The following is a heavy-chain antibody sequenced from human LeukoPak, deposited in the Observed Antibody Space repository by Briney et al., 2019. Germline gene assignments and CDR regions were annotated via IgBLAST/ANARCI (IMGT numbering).Heavy chain of an antibody. V-gene: IGHV3-23*01. CDR3: AKGDRITMTVVVLWGFDY. Sequence: RTGGSLRLSCAASGFTFSSYAMSWVRQAPGKGLEWVSAISGSGGSTYYADSVKGRFTISRDNSKNTLYLQINSLRAEDTAVYYCAKGDRITMTVVVLWGFDYWGQGTRVTVSS. J-gene: IGHJ4*02. CDR2: ISGSGGST. CDR1: GFTFSSYA. D-gene: IGHD3-22*01.